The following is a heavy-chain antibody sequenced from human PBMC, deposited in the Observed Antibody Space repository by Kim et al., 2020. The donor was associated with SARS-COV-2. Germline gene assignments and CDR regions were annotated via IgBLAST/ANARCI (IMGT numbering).Heavy chain of an antibody. CDR2: ISGSGGST. CDR1: GFTFSSYA. CDR3: AKDRWQQLVVVPYYYGMDV. J-gene: IGHJ6*02. D-gene: IGHD6-13*01. Sequence: GGSLRLSCAASGFTFSSYAMSWVRQAPGKGLEWVSAISGSGGSTYYADSVKGRFTISRDNSKNTLYLQMNSLRAEDTAVYYCAKDRWQQLVVVPYYYGMDVWGQGTTVTVSS. V-gene: IGHV3-23*01.